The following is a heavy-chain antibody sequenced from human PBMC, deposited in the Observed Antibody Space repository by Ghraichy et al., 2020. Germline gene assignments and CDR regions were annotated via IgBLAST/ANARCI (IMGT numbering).Heavy chain of an antibody. V-gene: IGHV3-48*02. CDR2: ISSSSSTI. D-gene: IGHD4-17*01. CDR1: GFTFSSYS. Sequence: GESLNISCAASGFTFSSYSMNWVRQAPGKGLEWVSYISSSSSTIYYADSVKGRFTISRDNAKNSLYLQMNSLRDEDTAVYYCARVYGDYIDHDAFDIWGQGTMVTVSS. CDR3: ARVYGDYIDHDAFDI. J-gene: IGHJ3*02.